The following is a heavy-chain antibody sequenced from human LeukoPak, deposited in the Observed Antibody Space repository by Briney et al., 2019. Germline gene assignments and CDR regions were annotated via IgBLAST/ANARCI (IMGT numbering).Heavy chain of an antibody. CDR1: ELMFSSYA. Sequence: GGPQRLSCAASELMFSSYAMSWVRQAPGKGLEWVSGISDDSGSTYYADSVRGRFTISRDNSKNTLYLQMNSLRVEDTAIYYCAKDQYSSGWYFDYWGQGTLVTVSS. V-gene: IGHV3-23*01. CDR2: ISDDSGST. CDR3: AKDQYSSGWYFDY. D-gene: IGHD6-19*01. J-gene: IGHJ4*02.